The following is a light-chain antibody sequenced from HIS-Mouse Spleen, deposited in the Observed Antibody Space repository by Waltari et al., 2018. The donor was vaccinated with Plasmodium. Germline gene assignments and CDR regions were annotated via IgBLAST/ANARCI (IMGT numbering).Light chain of an antibody. V-gene: IGLV3-1*01. Sequence: SYELTQPPSVSVSPGQTASITCSGDNLGDKYACWYQQKPGQSPVLVIYQDSKRPSGIPERFSGSNSGNTATLTISRAQAGDEADYYCQVWDSSTVVFGGGTKLTVL. CDR1: NLGDKY. J-gene: IGLJ2*01. CDR3: QVWDSSTVV. CDR2: QDS.